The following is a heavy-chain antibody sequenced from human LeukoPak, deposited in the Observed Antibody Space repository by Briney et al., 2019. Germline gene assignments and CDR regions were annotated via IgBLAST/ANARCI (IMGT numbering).Heavy chain of an antibody. CDR3: AKAEYYYDSTGYRPQYYFDY. CDR2: ISGGAGST. J-gene: IGHJ4*02. Sequence: GGSLRLSCAASGFTFSSYAMNWVRQAPGKGLEWVSAISGGAGSTYYADSVKGRFTISRDNSKNTLYLQMNSLRAEDTAVYYCAKAEYYYDSTGYRPQYYFDYWGQGTLVTVSS. V-gene: IGHV3-23*01. D-gene: IGHD3-22*01. CDR1: GFTFSSYA.